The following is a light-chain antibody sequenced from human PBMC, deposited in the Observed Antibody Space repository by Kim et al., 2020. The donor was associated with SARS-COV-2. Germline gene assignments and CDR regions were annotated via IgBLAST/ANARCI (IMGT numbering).Light chain of an antibody. Sequence: SPGDRATLSCGASQSVGSTYLAWYQQRPSQAPRLLIYGGSNRATGIPDRFSGSGSGTDFTLTISRVEPEDFALYYCQQYYSSPLTFGGGTKVDIK. CDR3: QQYYSSPLT. J-gene: IGKJ4*01. CDR1: QSVGSTY. V-gene: IGKV3-20*01. CDR2: GGS.